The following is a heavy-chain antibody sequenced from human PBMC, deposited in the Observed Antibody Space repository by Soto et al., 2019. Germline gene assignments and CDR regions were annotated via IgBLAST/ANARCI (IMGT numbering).Heavy chain of an antibody. CDR3: VKEASGWKSRGSFDL. V-gene: IGHV3-23*01. CDR2: VSDNGGSRGGT. D-gene: IGHD6-19*01. CDR1: GFMFNNSA. J-gene: IGHJ3*01. Sequence: GGSLRLSCKASGFMFNNSAMTWVRQAPGQGLQWVASVSDNGGSRGGTYYADSVKGRFTISRDNSKNTLYLQLDSLTGADTAIYYCVKEASGWKSRGSFDLWGRGTMVTVSS.